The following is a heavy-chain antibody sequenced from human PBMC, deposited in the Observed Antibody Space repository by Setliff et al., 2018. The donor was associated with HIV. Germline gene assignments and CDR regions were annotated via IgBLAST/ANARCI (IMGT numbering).Heavy chain of an antibody. Sequence: ASVKVSCKTSGYIFIRYYIFWVRQAPGQGLEWMGNINPHTGVTRYAEKFQGRVTMTRDTSISTIYMELSRLRSDDTAVYYCARDVRDGFEEWFSTLDDGMDVWGQGTTVPVSS. J-gene: IGHJ6*02. D-gene: IGHD3-3*01. V-gene: IGHV1-2*02. CDR1: GYIFIRYY. CDR2: INPHTGVT. CDR3: ARDVRDGFEEWFSTLDDGMDV.